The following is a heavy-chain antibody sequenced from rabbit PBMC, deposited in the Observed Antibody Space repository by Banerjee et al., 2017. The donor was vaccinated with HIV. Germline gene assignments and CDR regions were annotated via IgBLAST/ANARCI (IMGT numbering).Heavy chain of an antibody. Sequence: QEQLVESGGGLVTLGGSLKLSCKASGFDFSSYGVSWVRQAPGKGLEWIGYIDLVFGSTYYASWVNGRFTISSHNAQNTVDLQMNSLTAADTATYFCARVDAGSNYAWNLWGPGTLVTVS. V-gene: IGHV1S47*01. J-gene: IGHJ4*01. CDR1: GFDFSSYG. CDR3: ARVDAGSNYAWNL. CDR2: IDLVFGST. D-gene: IGHD8-1*01.